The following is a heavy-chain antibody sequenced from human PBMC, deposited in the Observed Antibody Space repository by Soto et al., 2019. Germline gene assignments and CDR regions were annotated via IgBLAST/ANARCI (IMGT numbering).Heavy chain of an antibody. J-gene: IGHJ6*02. CDR1: GGSISSYY. CDR3: ARRHIKNYYYYYGMDV. V-gene: IGHV4-59*08. CDR2: IYYSGST. Sequence: SETLSLTCTVSGGSISSYYWSWIRQPPGKGLEWIGYIYYSGSTNYNPSLKSRVTISVDTSKNQFSLKLSSVTAADTAVYYCARRHIKNYYYYYGMDVWGQGTTVTVSS.